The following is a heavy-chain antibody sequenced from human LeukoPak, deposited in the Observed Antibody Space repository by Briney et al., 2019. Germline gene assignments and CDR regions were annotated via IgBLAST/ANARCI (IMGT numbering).Heavy chain of an antibody. J-gene: IGHJ4*02. D-gene: IGHD3-22*01. Sequence: PGGSLRLSCAASEFTFSSYVMAWVRQAPGKGLEWVSTITPGGGTYYADSVKGRFTISRDNSKNTLYLQMNSLRAEDTAVYYCAKDGHYYDSSGYTYYFDYWGQGTLVTVSS. CDR1: EFTFSSYV. V-gene: IGHV3-23*01. CDR3: AKDGHYYDSSGYTYYFDY. CDR2: ITPGGGT.